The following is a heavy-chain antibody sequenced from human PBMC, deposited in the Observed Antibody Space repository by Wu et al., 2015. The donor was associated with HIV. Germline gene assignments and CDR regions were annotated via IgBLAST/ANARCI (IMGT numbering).Heavy chain of an antibody. J-gene: IGHJ5*02. Sequence: QVQLVQSGAEVKRPGASVKVSCKLSGSNLSKLSIHWVRQAPGKGLEWMGGFVPEDDETIYAQKFQGRVIMTEDTSTDTAYMQLSSLRSEDTAVYYCVTNLIVNPGYNWSDPWGQGTLVTVSS. CDR3: VTNLIVNPGYNWSDP. V-gene: IGHV1-24*01. CDR2: FVPEDDET. CDR1: GSNLSKLS. D-gene: IGHD2-21*01.